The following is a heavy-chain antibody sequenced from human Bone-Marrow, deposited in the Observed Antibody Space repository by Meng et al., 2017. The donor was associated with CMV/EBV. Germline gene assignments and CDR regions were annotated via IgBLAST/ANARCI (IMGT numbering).Heavy chain of an antibody. CDR1: GFSFSTYG. Sequence: GGSLRLSCAASGFSFSTYGMNWVRQAPGKGLELVSCISSSSSYIYNADSVKGRFTISRDNAKNSLYLQMNSLRAEDTAVYYCAVVPAATRFYYYYGMDVWGQGTTVTVSS. D-gene: IGHD2-2*01. CDR3: AVVPAATRFYYYYGMDV. CDR2: ISSSSSYI. V-gene: IGHV3-21*01. J-gene: IGHJ6*02.